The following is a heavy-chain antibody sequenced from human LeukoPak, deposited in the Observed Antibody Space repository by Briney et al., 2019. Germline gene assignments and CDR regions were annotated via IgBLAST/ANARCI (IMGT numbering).Heavy chain of an antibody. CDR1: GFTFSSYA. J-gene: IGHJ3*02. CDR2: ISGSGGST. V-gene: IGHV3-23*01. Sequence: GGSLRLSCAASGFTFSSYAMSWVRQAPGKGLEWVSAISGSGGSTYYADSVKGRFTISRDNSKNTLYLQMNSLRAEDTALYYCAKVPGYRNAFDIWGQGTMVTVSS. D-gene: IGHD6-13*01. CDR3: AKVPGYRNAFDI.